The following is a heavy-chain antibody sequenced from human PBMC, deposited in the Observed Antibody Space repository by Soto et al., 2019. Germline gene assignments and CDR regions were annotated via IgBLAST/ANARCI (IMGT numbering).Heavy chain of an antibody. CDR3: ARGPGGYGYYYYYYGMDV. J-gene: IGHJ6*02. Sequence: SETLSLTCAVYGGSFSGYYWSWIRQPPGKGLEWIGEINHSGSTNYNPSLKSRVTISVDTSKNQFSLKLSSVTAADTAVYYCARGPGGYGYYYYYYGMDVWSQGTTVTVSS. CDR1: GGSFSGYY. V-gene: IGHV4-34*01. CDR2: INHSGST. D-gene: IGHD5-18*01.